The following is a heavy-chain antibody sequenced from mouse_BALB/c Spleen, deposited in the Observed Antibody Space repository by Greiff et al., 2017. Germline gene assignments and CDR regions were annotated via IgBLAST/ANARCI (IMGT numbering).Heavy chain of an antibody. CDR2: INPSSGYT. CDR1: GYTFTSYT. V-gene: IGHV1-4*02. D-gene: IGHD1-2*01. CDR3: ARGGLRPHWYFDV. Sequence: QGQLQQSAAELARPGASVKMSCKASGYTFTSYTMHWVKQRPGQGLEWIGYINPSSGYTEYNQKFKDKTTLTADKSSSTAYMQLSSLTSEDSAVYYCARGGLRPHWYFDVWGAGTTVTVSS. J-gene: IGHJ1*01.